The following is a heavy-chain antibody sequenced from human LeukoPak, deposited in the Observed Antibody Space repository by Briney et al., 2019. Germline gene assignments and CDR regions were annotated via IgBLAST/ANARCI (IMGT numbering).Heavy chain of an antibody. CDR2: IYYSGSS. CDR1: GGSISSGGYY. J-gene: IGHJ4*02. D-gene: IGHD3-10*01. CDR3: ARVTGGSGNYYSPLHYYFDY. V-gene: IGHV4-30-4*08. Sequence: SQTLSLTCTVSGGSISSGGYYWSWIRQHPGKGLEWIGYIYYSGSSYYNPSLWSRVTISVDTSKNQFSLKLSSVTAADTAVYYCARVTGGSGNYYSPLHYYFDYWGQGTLVTVSS.